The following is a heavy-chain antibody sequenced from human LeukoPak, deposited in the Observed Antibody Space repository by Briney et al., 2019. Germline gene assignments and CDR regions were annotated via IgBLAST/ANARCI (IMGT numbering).Heavy chain of an antibody. Sequence: PSETLSLTCTVSGGSISSGGYYWSWIRQHPGKGLEWIGYIYYSGSTYYNPSLKSRVTISVDTSKNQFSLKLSSVTAADTAVYYCARGAYCGGDCYWLNWFDPWGQGTLVTVSS. V-gene: IGHV4-31*03. CDR2: IYYSGST. J-gene: IGHJ5*02. CDR1: GGSISSGGYY. D-gene: IGHD2-21*02. CDR3: ARGAYCGGDCYWLNWFDP.